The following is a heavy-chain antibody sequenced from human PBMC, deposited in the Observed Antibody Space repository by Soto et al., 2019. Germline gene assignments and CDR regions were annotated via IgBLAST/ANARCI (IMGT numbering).Heavy chain of an antibody. CDR1: GGTFSSYT. D-gene: IGHD3-10*01. V-gene: IGHV1-69*02. J-gene: IGHJ6*02. Sequence: SVKVSCKASGGTFSSYTISWVRQAPGQGLEWMGRIIPILGIANYAQKFQGRVTITADKSTSTAYMELSSLRSEDTAVYYCARGYYGSGSYYSYYYYYGMDVWG. CDR2: IIPILGIA. CDR3: ARGYYGSGSYYSYYYYYGMDV.